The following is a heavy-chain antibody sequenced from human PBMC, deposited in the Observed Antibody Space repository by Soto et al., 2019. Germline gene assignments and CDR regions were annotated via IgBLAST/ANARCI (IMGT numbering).Heavy chain of an antibody. V-gene: IGHV3-33*01. Sequence: PGGSLRLSCAASGFTFSSYGMHWVRQAPGKGLEWVAVIWYDGSNKYYADSVKGRFTISRDNSKNTLYLQMNSLRAEDTAVYYCARVALDISGWSLNYFVYSGPGPLVTVSS. CDR1: GFTFSSYG. CDR2: IWYDGSNK. J-gene: IGHJ4*02. CDR3: ARVALDISGWSLNYFVY. D-gene: IGHD6-19*01.